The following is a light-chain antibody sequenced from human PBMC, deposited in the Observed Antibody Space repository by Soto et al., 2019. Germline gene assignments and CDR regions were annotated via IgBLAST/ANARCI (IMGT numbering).Light chain of an antibody. CDR2: GAS. CDR1: QSVSSSN. Sequence: EIVLTQSPGTVSLSPGERATLSCRASQSVSSSNLAWYQQKPGQAPRLLIYGASTRATGIPDRFSGSGSGTDFTLTISRLEPEDFAVYYCQQYGTPPCTFGQGTNLEIK. J-gene: IGKJ2*02. V-gene: IGKV3-20*01. CDR3: QQYGTPPCT.